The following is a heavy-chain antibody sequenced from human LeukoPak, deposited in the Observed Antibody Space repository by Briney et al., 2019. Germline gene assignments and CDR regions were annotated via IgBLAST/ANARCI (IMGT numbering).Heavy chain of an antibody. CDR1: GFTFSSYG. CDR3: AKEGYYGSGSSYYFDY. CDR2: ISGSGGST. V-gene: IGHV3-23*01. D-gene: IGHD3-10*01. J-gene: IGHJ4*02. Sequence: GGSLRLSCAASGFTFSSYGMSWVRQAPGKGLEWVSAISGSGGSTYYADSVKGRFTISRDNSKNTLYLQMNSLRAEDTAVDYCAKEGYYGSGSSYYFDYWGQETLVTVSS.